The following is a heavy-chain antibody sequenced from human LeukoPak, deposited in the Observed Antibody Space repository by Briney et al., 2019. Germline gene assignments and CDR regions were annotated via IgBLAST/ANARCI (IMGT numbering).Heavy chain of an antibody. D-gene: IGHD6-6*01. J-gene: IGHJ4*02. Sequence: GGSLRLSCAASGFTFSSYAMSWVRQAPGKGLEWVSAISGSGGSTYYADSVRGRFTISRDNSKNTLYLQLNSLRAEDTAVYYCAKHVPYASYGSSSGGSFIDYWGQGTLVTVSS. CDR2: ISGSGGST. V-gene: IGHV3-23*01. CDR3: AKHVPYASYGSSSGGSFIDY. CDR1: GFTFSSYA.